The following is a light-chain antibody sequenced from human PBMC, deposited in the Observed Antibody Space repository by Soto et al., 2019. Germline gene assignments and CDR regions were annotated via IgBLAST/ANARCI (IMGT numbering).Light chain of an antibody. Sequence: EIVFTQSPGTLSLSPGERDTLSCSASQSVSSSYLAWYQQKPGQAPRLLIYGASSRATGIPDRFSGSGSGTDFTLTISRLEPEDFAVYYCQQYGSSPPTFGQGTKVDIK. V-gene: IGKV3-20*01. J-gene: IGKJ1*01. CDR3: QQYGSSPPT. CDR2: GAS. CDR1: QSVSSSY.